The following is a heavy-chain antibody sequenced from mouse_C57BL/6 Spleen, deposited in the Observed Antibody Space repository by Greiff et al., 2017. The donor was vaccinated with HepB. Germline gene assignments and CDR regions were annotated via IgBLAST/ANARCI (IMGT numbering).Heavy chain of an antibody. CDR1: GFTFSSYD. CDR2: ISDGGSYT. D-gene: IGHD4-1*01. Sequence: EVKLVESGGGLVKPGGSLKLSCAASGFTFSSYDMSWVRQTPEKRLEWVATISDGGSYTYYPDNVKGRFTISRDNAKNNLYLQMSHLKSEDTAMYYCAREELDYFDYWGQGTTLTVSS. J-gene: IGHJ2*01. CDR3: AREELDYFDY. V-gene: IGHV5-4*01.